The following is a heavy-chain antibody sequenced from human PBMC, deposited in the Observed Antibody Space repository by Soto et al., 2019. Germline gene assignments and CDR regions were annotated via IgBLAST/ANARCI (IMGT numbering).Heavy chain of an antibody. CDR2: IYYSGST. D-gene: IGHD6-19*01. V-gene: IGHV4-39*01. CDR1: GGSISSSSYY. J-gene: IGHJ6*02. CDR3: ARRSGWYVYYYYGMDV. Sequence: PSETLSLTCTVSGGSISSSSYYWGWIRQPPGKGLEWIGSIYYSGSTYYNPSLKSRVTISVDTSKNQFSLKLSSVNAADTAVYYCARRSGWYVYYYYGMDVWGQGTTVTVSS.